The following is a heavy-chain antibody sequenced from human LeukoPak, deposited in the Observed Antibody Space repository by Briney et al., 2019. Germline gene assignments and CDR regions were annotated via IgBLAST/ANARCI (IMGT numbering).Heavy chain of an antibody. D-gene: IGHD5-24*01. J-gene: IGHJ6*03. Sequence: GASVKVSCKASGYTFTSYDINWGRQATGQGLEWMGWMNPNSGNTAYAQKFQGRVTMTRDMYTRTVYMEMSSLRSEDTAVYYCARDRYNPSPYYYYYMDVWGKGTTVTVSS. CDR2: MNPNSGNT. V-gene: IGHV1-8*01. CDR1: GYTFTSYD. CDR3: ARDRYNPSPYYYYYMDV.